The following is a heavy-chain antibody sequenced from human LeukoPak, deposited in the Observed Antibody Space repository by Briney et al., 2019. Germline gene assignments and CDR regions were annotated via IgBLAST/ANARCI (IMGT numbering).Heavy chain of an antibody. J-gene: IGHJ5*02. Sequence: GGSLRLSCAASGFTLDDYAMHWVRQAPGKGLEWVSGISWNSGSIGYADSVKGRFTISRDNAKNSLYLQMNSLRAEDTALYYCVRDRCSSTSCHDSPNWFDPWGQGTLVTVSS. D-gene: IGHD2-2*01. CDR2: ISWNSGSI. V-gene: IGHV3-9*01. CDR3: VRDRCSSTSCHDSPNWFDP. CDR1: GFTLDDYA.